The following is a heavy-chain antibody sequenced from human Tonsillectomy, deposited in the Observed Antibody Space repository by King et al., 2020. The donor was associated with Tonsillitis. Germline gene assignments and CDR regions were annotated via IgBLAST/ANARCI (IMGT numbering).Heavy chain of an antibody. Sequence: VQLVESGGVLVKPGGSLRLSCAASGFTFSNAWMSWVRQAPGKGLEWVGRIKSKTDGGTTDHAAPVKGRFTISRDDSKNTLYLQMNSLKTEDTDVYYCTTDGTYYYDSSGYYWGQGTLVTVSS. CDR1: GFTFSNAW. CDR3: TTDGTYYYDSSGYY. J-gene: IGHJ4*02. CDR2: IKSKTDGGTT. V-gene: IGHV3-15*01. D-gene: IGHD3-22*01.